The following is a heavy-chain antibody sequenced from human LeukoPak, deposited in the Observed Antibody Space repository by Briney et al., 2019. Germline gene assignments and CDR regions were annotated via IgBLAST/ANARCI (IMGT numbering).Heavy chain of an antibody. D-gene: IGHD6-6*01. CDR1: GGSISSGYYY. CDR3: ARGTWSSSIDY. Sequence: SETLSLTCTVSGGSISSGYYYWSWIRQPPGKGLEYIGYIYYGGTYYNPSLKSRVTISVDTSKNQFSLKLSSVTAADTAVYYCARGTWSSSIDYWGQGTLVTVSS. V-gene: IGHV4-30-4*01. J-gene: IGHJ4*02. CDR2: IYYGGT.